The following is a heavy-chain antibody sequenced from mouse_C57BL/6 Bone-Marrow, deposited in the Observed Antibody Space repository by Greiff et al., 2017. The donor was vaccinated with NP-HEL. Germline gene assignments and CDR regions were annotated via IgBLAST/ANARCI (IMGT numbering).Heavy chain of an antibody. J-gene: IGHJ3*01. CDR1: GYTFTGYW. V-gene: IGHV1-9*01. CDR2: ILPGGGST. D-gene: IGHD1-1*01. Sequence: QVQLQQSGAELMKPGASVKLSCKATGYTFTGYWIEWVKQRPGHGLEWIGEILPGGGSTNYNEKFKGKATFTADTSSNTAYMQLSSLTTENSAIYYCARGGYYYGSKFAYWGQGTLVTVSA. CDR3: ARGGYYYGSKFAY.